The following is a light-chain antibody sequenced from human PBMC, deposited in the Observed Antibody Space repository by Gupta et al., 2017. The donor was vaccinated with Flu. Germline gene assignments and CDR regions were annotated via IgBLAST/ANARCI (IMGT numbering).Light chain of an antibody. V-gene: IGLV1-44*01. CDR1: SSNIGSNT. J-gene: IGLJ2*01. Sequence: VTISCSGSSSNIGSNTVNWYQQLPGTAPKLLIYSNNQRPSGVPDRFSGSKSGTSASLAISGLQSEEEADYYCAAWDDSLNGPVVFGGGTKLTVL. CDR3: AAWDDSLNGPVV. CDR2: SNN.